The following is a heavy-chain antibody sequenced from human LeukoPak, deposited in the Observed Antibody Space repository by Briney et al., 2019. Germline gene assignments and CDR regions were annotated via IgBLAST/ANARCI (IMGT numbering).Heavy chain of an antibody. CDR3: ARQGYSAYEILDY. D-gene: IGHD5-12*01. V-gene: IGHV4-59*08. J-gene: IGHJ4*02. CDR2: IYYSGST. CDR1: GGSISSYY. Sequence: SETLSLTCTVSGGSISSYYCSWIRQPPGKGLEWIGYIYYSGSTNYNPSLRSRVTISVDASKNQFSLKLSSVTAADTAVYYCARQGYSAYEILDYWGQGTLVTVSS.